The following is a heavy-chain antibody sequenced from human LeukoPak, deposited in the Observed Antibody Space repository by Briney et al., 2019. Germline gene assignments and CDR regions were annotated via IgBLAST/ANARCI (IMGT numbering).Heavy chain of an antibody. CDR2: ISWNSGSI. V-gene: IGHV3-9*01. Sequence: GGSLRLSCAASGFTFDDYAMHWVRQAPGKGLEWVSGISWNSGSIGYADSVKGRFTISRDNAKNSLYLQMNSLRAEDTAVYYCARVIADRLLYDTLTGAKYYYYGMDVWGQGTTVTVSS. D-gene: IGHD3-9*01. CDR1: GFTFDDYA. J-gene: IGHJ6*02. CDR3: ARVIADRLLYDTLTGAKYYYYGMDV.